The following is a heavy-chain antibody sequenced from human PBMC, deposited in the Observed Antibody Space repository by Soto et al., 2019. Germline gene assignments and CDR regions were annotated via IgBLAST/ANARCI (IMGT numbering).Heavy chain of an antibody. CDR1: GFSLCSYT. CDR3: ARDRLRLGELSLIGYFDS. V-gene: IGHV3-30-3*01. D-gene: IGHD3-16*02. CDR2: ISFDSSSK. Sequence: QVQLVESGGGVVQSGRSLRLSCAGSGFSLCSYTMHWVRQAPGKGLEWVALISFDSSSKHYADSVRGRFSISRDNSKNTLYLQMDSLRPDDTALYYCARDRLRLGELSLIGYFDSWGQGTLVTVSS. J-gene: IGHJ4*02.